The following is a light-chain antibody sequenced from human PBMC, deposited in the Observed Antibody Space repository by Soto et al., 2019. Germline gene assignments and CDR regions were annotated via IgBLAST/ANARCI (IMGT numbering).Light chain of an antibody. CDR2: GVT. J-gene: IGLJ2*01. CDR3: SSYSGSYSDVI. V-gene: IGLV2-8*01. Sequence: QSLLTQPPSASGSPGQSVTISCAGTYNDVGDYNYVSWYQQHPGKVPKLLIYGVTERPSGVPGRFSGSKSGNTASLTVSDLQPADEAVYYCSSYSGSYSDVIFGGGTKLTVL. CDR1: YNDVGDYNY.